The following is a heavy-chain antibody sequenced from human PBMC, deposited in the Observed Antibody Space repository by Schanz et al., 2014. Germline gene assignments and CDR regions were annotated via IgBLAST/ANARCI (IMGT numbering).Heavy chain of an antibody. CDR1: GFTFSDYY. Sequence: VQLVESGGDLVKPGGSLRLSCEASGFTFSDYYMSWIRQAPGKGLEWVSSISSTSSYIFYADSVKGRFTISRDNAKNSLYLQMNSLRAEDTAVYYCVPMSIAAHWGQGTLVTVSS. V-gene: IGHV3-11*06. J-gene: IGHJ4*02. CDR2: ISSTSSYI. CDR3: VPMSIAAH. D-gene: IGHD6-6*01.